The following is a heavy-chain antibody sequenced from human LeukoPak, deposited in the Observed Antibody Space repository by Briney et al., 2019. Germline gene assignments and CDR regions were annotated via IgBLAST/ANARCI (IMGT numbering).Heavy chain of an antibody. D-gene: IGHD1-26*01. CDR3: ATAPSIVGATAALDY. J-gene: IGHJ4*02. V-gene: IGHV1-24*01. CDR1: GSTLTELS. CDR2: FDPEDGET. Sequence: GASVKVSCKVSGSTLTELSMHWVRQAPGKGLEWMGGFDPEDGETIYAQKFQGRVTMTEDTSTDTAYMELSSLRSEDTAVYYCATAPSIVGATAALDYWGQGTLVTVSS.